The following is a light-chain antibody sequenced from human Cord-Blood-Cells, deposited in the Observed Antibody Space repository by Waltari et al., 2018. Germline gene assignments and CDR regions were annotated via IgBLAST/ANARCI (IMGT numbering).Light chain of an antibody. CDR2: DVS. Sequence: QSALTQPASVSGSPGQPITISGPATSRYVGGYNYVSWYHQHPGKAPKLRIYDVSNGPSGVSNRFSGSKSGNTASLTISGLPAEDEADYYCGSYTSSSTLYVFGTGTKVCVL. CDR1: SRYVGGYNY. J-gene: IGLJ1*01. V-gene: IGLV2-14*01. CDR3: GSYTSSSTLYV.